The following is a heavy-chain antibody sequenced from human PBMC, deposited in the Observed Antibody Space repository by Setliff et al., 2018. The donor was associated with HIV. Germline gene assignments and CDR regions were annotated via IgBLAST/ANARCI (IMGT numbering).Heavy chain of an antibody. D-gene: IGHD3-22*01. CDR2: ISGSAGST. Sequence: GGSLRLSCAASGFTFSSYAMSWVRQAPGKGLDWVSAISGSAGSTYYADSVKGRFTISRDNSKSTLYLQMSSLRAEDTAVYYCAKAARDYYDSSGYYIGIDYWGQGTLVTVSS. V-gene: IGHV3-23*01. CDR1: GFTFSSYA. J-gene: IGHJ4*02. CDR3: AKAARDYYDSSGYYIGIDY.